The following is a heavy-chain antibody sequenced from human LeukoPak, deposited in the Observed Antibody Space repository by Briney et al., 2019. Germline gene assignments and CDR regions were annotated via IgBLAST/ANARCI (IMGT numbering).Heavy chain of an antibody. CDR2: IYYSGST. V-gene: IGHV4-59*01. CDR3: AREIRYYYDSSGYNDY. CDR1: GGSISSYY. D-gene: IGHD3-22*01. J-gene: IGHJ4*02. Sequence: SETLSLTCTVSGGSISSYYWSWIRQPPGKGLEWIGYIYYSGSTNYNPSLKSRVTISVDTSKNQFSLKLSSVTAADTAVYYCAREIRYYYDSSGYNDYWGQGPLVTVSS.